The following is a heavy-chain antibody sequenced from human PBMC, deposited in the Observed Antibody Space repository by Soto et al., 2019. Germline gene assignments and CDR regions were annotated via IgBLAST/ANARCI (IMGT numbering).Heavy chain of an antibody. CDR3: VREASSSGLHLDH. CDR2: ISGSGSST. J-gene: IGHJ4*02. Sequence: EVQLLESGGHLVQPGGSLRLSCAASGFIFSNYAMIWVRQAPGKGLEWVSFISGSGSSTYYADSVKGRFTISRGNSKNTLYLQMNSLRAEDAAVYYCVREASSSGLHLDHWGRGTLVTVSS. D-gene: IGHD6-6*01. V-gene: IGHV3-23*01. CDR1: GFIFSNYA.